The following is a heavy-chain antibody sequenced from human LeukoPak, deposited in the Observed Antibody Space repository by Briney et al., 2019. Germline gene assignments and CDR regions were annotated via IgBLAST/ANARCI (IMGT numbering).Heavy chain of an antibody. D-gene: IGHD1-7*01. V-gene: IGHV1-18*01. CDR2: ISGYNEKT. CDR1: GYSFSSCS. CDR3: ARGLNWNYDLGWVAP. J-gene: IGHJ5*02. Sequence: ASVKVSCKASGYSFSSCSISWLRQAPGQGLEWMGWISGYNEKTNYAQKFQGRVTLTTDTSTSTAYMELRSLRSDDTAIYYCARGLNWNYDLGWVAPWGQGTLVTVSP.